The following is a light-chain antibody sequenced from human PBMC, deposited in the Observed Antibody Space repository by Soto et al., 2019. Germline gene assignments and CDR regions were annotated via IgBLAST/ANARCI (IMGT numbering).Light chain of an antibody. CDR1: SSNIGAGYD. CDR3: QSYDSSLSGSI. J-gene: IGLJ2*01. V-gene: IGLV1-40*01. CDR2: GNS. Sequence: QSVLTQPPSVSGAPGQRVTISCTGSSSNIGAGYDVHWYQQLPGTAPKLLIYGNSNRHSGVPDRFSGSNSGTSASLAITGLHGEDEADYYCQSYDSSLSGSIFGGGTKVTGL.